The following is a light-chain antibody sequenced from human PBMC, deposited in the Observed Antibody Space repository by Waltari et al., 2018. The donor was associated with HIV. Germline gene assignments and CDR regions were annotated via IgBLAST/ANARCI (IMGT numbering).Light chain of an antibody. CDR2: WAS. V-gene: IGKV4-1*01. CDR3: QQYHTTPLT. J-gene: IGKJ3*01. CDR1: RSLLHISNNKNY. Sequence: IVLTRPPISLPGSWAGGRTITCRSARSLLHISNNKNYLGWYQQKPGQPPKLLIFWASTRESGVPDRFSGSGSGTDFTLTISSLQAEDVGVYYCQQYHTTPLTFGPGTKVEI.